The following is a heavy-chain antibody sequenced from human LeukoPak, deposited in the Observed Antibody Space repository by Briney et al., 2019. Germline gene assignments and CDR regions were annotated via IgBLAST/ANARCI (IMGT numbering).Heavy chain of an antibody. D-gene: IGHD3-9*01. J-gene: IGHJ3*02. Sequence: ASVKVSCKASGGTFSSYAISWVRQAPGQGLEWMGGIIPIFGTANYAQKFQGRVTITADKSTSTAYMELSSLKASDTAMYYCARPDRILTGYSINSFDIWGQGTMVTVSS. CDR2: IIPIFGTA. CDR1: GGTFSSYA. V-gene: IGHV1-69*06. CDR3: ARPDRILTGYSINSFDI.